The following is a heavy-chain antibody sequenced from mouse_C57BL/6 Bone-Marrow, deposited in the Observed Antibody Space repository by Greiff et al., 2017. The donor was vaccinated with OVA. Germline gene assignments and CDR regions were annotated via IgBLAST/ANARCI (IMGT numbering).Heavy chain of an antibody. D-gene: IGHD2-12*01. Sequence: QVQLQQPGAELVKPGASVKLSCKASGYTFTSYWMHWVKQRPGQGLEWIGMIHPNSGSTNYNEKFKSKATLTVDKSSSTAYMQLSSLTSEDSAVYYCARYGVYNYDRVDYWGQGTSVTVSS. CDR2: IHPNSGST. CDR3: ARYGVYNYDRVDY. CDR1: GYTFTSYW. V-gene: IGHV1-64*01. J-gene: IGHJ4*01.